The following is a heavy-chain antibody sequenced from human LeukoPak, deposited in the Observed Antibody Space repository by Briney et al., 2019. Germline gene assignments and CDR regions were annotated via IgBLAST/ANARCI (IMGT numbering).Heavy chain of an antibody. CDR1: GFTFSSYW. Sequence: PGGSLRLSCAASGFTFSSYWMSWVRQAPGKGLEWVANIKQDGSEKYYVDSVKGRFTISRDNAKNSLYLQMNSLRAEDTAVYYRARAGGSGYDDYWGQGTLVTVSS. D-gene: IGHD5-12*01. J-gene: IGHJ4*02. CDR2: IKQDGSEK. CDR3: ARAGGSGYDDY. V-gene: IGHV3-7*01.